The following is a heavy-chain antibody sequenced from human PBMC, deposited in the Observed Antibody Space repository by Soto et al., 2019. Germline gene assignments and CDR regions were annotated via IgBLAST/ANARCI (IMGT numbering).Heavy chain of an antibody. CDR3: ARATCVAARNVFDP. CDR1: GYTFTNYD. V-gene: IGHV1-8*01. CDR2: MNPNSGNT. J-gene: IGHJ5*02. Sequence: QVQLVQSGAEVRKPRASVMVSCKASGYTFTNYDINWVRQATGQGLEWMGWMNPNSGNTGYAQKFQGRVTMTRDTAISTADMALSSLGSEDTAAYYWARATCVAARNVFDPWGQGTLVTVSS. D-gene: IGHD2-15*01.